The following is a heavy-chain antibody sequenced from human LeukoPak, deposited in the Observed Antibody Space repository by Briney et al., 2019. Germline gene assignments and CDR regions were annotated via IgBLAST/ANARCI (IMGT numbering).Heavy chain of an antibody. CDR2: ISGFGETT. V-gene: IGHV3-23*01. D-gene: IGHD3-22*01. CDR3: AKGDDSSARWYFDL. Sequence: GGSLRLFCAATGFTFSSFAISWVRQAPGKGLEWVSGISGFGETTYYTDSVKGRFTISRDNSKNTLYLQMNSLRAEDTVLYYCAKGDDSSARWYFDLWGRGTLVTVSS. CDR1: GFTFSSFA. J-gene: IGHJ2*01.